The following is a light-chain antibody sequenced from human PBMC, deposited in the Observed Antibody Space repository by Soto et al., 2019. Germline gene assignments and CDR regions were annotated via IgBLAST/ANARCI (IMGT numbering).Light chain of an antibody. CDR1: STDIGYYDL. J-gene: IGLJ1*01. Sequence: QSALTQPASVSGSPGQSITISCTGASTDIGYYDLVSWYQQHPGKAPKLMIYEDSKRPSGVSNRFSGSKSGNTASLTISGLQAADEADYYCCSYARSSTYVFGSGTKVTVL. CDR2: EDS. CDR3: CSYARSSTYV. V-gene: IGLV2-23*01.